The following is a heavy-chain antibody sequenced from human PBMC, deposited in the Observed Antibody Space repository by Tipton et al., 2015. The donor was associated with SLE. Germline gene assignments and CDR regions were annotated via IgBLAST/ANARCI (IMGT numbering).Heavy chain of an antibody. CDR3: ARDLGSGWYST. CDR2: IYYSGST. J-gene: IGHJ5*02. Sequence: TLSLTCTVSGGSISSHYWSWIRQPPGKGLEWIGYIYYSGSTNYNPSLKSRVTISVDTSKNQFSLKLSSVTAADTAVYYCARDLGSGWYSTWGQGTLVTVSS. CDR1: GGSISSHY. D-gene: IGHD6-19*01. V-gene: IGHV4-59*11.